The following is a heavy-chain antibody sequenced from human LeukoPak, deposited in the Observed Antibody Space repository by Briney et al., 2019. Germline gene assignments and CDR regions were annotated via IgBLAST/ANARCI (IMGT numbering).Heavy chain of an antibody. Sequence: SETLSLTCTVSGGSISSYYWSWIRQPPGKGLEWIGYIYYSGSTNYNPSLKSRVTISIDTSKNQFSLKLSSVTAADTAVYYCARHLYRPTLHYYDILVYYGMDVWGQGTTVTVSS. D-gene: IGHD3-9*01. V-gene: IGHV4-59*08. CDR3: ARHLYRPTLHYYDILVYYGMDV. J-gene: IGHJ6*02. CDR2: IYYSGST. CDR1: GGSISSYY.